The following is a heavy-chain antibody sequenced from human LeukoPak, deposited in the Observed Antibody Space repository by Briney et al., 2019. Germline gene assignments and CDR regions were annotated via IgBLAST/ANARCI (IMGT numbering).Heavy chain of an antibody. V-gene: IGHV1-2*02. CDR2: IITDGRNT. Sequence: GASVQVSCKASGYTFSAHHIHWVRQAPGQGLVWVGWIITDGRNTKYAEKFQGRMTMTVDTSITTAYMELNSLTADDTAVYYCSGRYGPGPVWGQGTLITVSS. D-gene: IGHD3-10*01. CDR3: SGRYGPGPV. J-gene: IGHJ4*02. CDR1: GYTFSAHH.